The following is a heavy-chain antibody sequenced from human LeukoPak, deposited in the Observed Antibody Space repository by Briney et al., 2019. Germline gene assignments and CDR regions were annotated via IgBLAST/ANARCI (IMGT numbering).Heavy chain of an antibody. CDR3: ARGPGGIVGATTNFDY. Sequence: PGGSLRLSCAASGFTFSSYSMNWVRQAPGKGLEWVSYISSSSSTIYYADSVKGRFTISRDNAKNSLYLQMNSLRAEDTAVYYCARGPGGIVGATTNFDYWGQGTLVTVSS. CDR2: ISSSSSTI. J-gene: IGHJ4*02. V-gene: IGHV3-48*01. D-gene: IGHD1-26*01. CDR1: GFTFSSYS.